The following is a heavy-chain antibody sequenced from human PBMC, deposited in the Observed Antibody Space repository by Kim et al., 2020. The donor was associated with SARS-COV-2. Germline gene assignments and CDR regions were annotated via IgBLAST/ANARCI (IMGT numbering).Heavy chain of an antibody. V-gene: IGHV3-15*01. J-gene: IGHJ4*02. CDR3: TTGPGYSSSWYFDY. D-gene: IGHD6-13*01. Sequence: AAPVKGSFTISRDDSKNTLYLQMNSLKTEDTAVYYCTTGPGYSSSWYFDYWGQGTLVTVSS.